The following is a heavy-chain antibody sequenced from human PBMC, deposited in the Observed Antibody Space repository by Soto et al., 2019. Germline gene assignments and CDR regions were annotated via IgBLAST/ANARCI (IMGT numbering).Heavy chain of an antibody. CDR2: LYSSGSM. J-gene: IGHJ4*02. D-gene: IGHD2-8*01. CDR3: ATRVSAYYDF. V-gene: IGHV4-59*02. Sequence: QVQLQESGPGLVKPSETLSLTCTVSGASVSRYYVAWIRQPPGKGLEWSGFLYSSGSMNYNSSLKSRVTISVDTSKTQFSMRLSSVTAADTGVYYCATRVSAYYDFWGQGPRVTVSS. CDR1: GASVSRYY.